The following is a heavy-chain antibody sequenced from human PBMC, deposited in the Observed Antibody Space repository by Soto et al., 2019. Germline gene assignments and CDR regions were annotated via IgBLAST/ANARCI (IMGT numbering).Heavy chain of an antibody. CDR1: GGSISSYY. D-gene: IGHD4-17*01. CDR2: IYYSGST. J-gene: IGHJ4*02. V-gene: IGHV4-59*08. CDR3: ARAHDYGVNFDY. Sequence: SETLSLTCTVSGGSISSYYWSWIRQPPGKGLEWIGYIYYSGSTNYNPSLKSRVTISVDTSKNQFSLKLSSVTAADTAVYYCARAHDYGVNFDYWGQGTLVTVSS.